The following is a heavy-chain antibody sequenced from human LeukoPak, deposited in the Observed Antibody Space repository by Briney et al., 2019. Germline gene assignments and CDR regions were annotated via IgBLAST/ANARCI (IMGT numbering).Heavy chain of an antibody. Sequence: GASVKVSCKASGYTFTSYYIHWVRQAPGQGLEWMGIINPSGSSTSYAQKFQGRVTMTRDTSTSTVYMELSSLRSEDTAVYYCARDSAMVRGRPYYFDYWGQGTLVTVSS. CDR2: INPSGSST. V-gene: IGHV1-46*01. D-gene: IGHD3-10*01. CDR3: ARDSAMVRGRPYYFDY. J-gene: IGHJ4*02. CDR1: GYTFTSYY.